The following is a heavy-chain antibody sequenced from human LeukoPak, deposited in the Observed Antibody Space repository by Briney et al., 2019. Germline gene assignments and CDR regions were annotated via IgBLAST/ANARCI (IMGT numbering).Heavy chain of an antibody. CDR3: AKKGGGYGDYGYYYYYMDV. CDR2: IRYDGSNK. J-gene: IGHJ6*03. CDR1: GFTFSSYG. V-gene: IGHV3-30*02. D-gene: IGHD4-17*01. Sequence: QAGGSLRLSCAASGFTFSSYGMHWVRQAPGKGLEWVAFIRYDGSNKYYADSVKGRFTISRDNSKNTLYLQMNSLRAEDTAVYYCAKKGGGYGDYGYYYYYMDVWGKGTTVTVSS.